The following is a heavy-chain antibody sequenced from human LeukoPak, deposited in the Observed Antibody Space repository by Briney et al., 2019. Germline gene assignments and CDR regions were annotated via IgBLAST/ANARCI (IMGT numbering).Heavy chain of an antibody. V-gene: IGHV3-21*01. CDR2: ISRSSTYI. Sequence: GGSLRLSCAPSGFTFSNSSMTWVRQATGKGLEWVSSISRSSTYIYYADLVKGRFTISRDNAKNSLYLQMGSLRAGDTAIYYCAYSANILPDYWGQGTLVTVSS. CDR3: AYSANILPDY. CDR1: GFTFSNSS. D-gene: IGHD4-11*01. J-gene: IGHJ4*02.